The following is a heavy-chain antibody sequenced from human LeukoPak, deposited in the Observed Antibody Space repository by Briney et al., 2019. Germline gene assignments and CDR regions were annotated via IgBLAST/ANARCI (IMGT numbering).Heavy chain of an antibody. CDR1: GYTFTSYG. CDR3: ARVTFATVTANFDY. D-gene: IGHD4-17*01. CDR2: ISAYNGNT. J-gene: IGHJ4*02. Sequence: WASVKVSCKASGYTFTSYGISWVRQAPGQGLEWMGWISAYNGNTNYAQKLQGRVTMTTDTSTSTAYMELRSLRSDDTAVYYCARVTFATVTANFDYWGQGTLVTVSS. V-gene: IGHV1-18*01.